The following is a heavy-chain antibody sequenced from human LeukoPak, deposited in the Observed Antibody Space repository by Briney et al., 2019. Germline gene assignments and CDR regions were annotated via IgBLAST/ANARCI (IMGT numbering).Heavy chain of an antibody. CDR1: GFTFSDHW. CDR3: ARGPNFGDYVDFLDS. Sequence: GGSLRLSCEASGFTFSDHWMTWVRQAPGKELEWVANIKQGGSQKYYVDSVKGRFTISRDDVKSTLFLQMNNLRAEDSALYYCARGPNFGDYVDFLDSWGQGTLVTVSS. V-gene: IGHV3-7*01. D-gene: IGHD4-17*01. J-gene: IGHJ4*02. CDR2: IKQGGSQK.